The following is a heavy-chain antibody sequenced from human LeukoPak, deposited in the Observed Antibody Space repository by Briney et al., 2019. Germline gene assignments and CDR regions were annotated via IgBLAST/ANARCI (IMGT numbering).Heavy chain of an antibody. CDR1: GFSLTTRGVG. CDR3: ARLAYYDNSGSSRPFDI. V-gene: IGHV2-5*02. J-gene: IGHJ3*02. D-gene: IGHD3-22*01. Sequence: SGPTLVNPTQTLTLTCAFSGFSLTTRGVGVGWIRQPPGKALEWLALIYWDDDKRYSPSLKSRLTITKDTSKKQVVLTVTNSDPVDTATYYCARLAYYDNSGSSRPFDIWGQGTRVTVSS. CDR2: IYWDDDK.